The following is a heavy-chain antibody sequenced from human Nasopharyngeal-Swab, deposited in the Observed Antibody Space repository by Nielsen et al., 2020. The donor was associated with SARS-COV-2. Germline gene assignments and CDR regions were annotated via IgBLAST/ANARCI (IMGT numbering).Heavy chain of an antibody. J-gene: IGHJ4*02. V-gene: IGHV7-4-1*02. Sequence: WVRQAPGQGLAWMGWLPTPPGNPTYAQGFTGRFVFSLDTSVSTAYLQISSLKAEDTAVYYCARETIVQDFDYWGQGTLVTVSS. D-gene: IGHD2/OR15-2a*01. CDR2: LPTPPGNP. CDR3: ARETIVQDFDY.